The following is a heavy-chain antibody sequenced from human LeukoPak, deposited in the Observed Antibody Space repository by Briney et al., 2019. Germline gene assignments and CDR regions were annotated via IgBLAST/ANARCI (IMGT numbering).Heavy chain of an antibody. Sequence: GGSLRLSCAAAGFTFSSYGMHWVRQAPGKGLEWVAFIRYDGSNKYYADSVKGRFTISRDNSKNTLYLQMNSLRAEDTAVYYCAKSSDYYDSRGGAFDIWGQGTMVTVSS. J-gene: IGHJ3*02. CDR2: IRYDGSNK. D-gene: IGHD3-22*01. V-gene: IGHV3-30*02. CDR1: GFTFSSYG. CDR3: AKSSDYYDSRGGAFDI.